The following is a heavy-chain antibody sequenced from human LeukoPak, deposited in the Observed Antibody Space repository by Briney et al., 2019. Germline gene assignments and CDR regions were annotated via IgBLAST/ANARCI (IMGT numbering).Heavy chain of an antibody. CDR3: AREGVDWNHSVYYFDY. Sequence: ASVKLSCTASGYTFTGYYMHWVRQSPGQRLEWMGWINPNSGGTNYAQKFQGRVTMTRDTSISTAYMELSRLRSDDTAVYYCAREGVDWNHSVYYFDYWGQGTLVTVSS. V-gene: IGHV1-2*02. J-gene: IGHJ4*02. D-gene: IGHD1-1*01. CDR2: INPNSGGT. CDR1: GYTFTGYY.